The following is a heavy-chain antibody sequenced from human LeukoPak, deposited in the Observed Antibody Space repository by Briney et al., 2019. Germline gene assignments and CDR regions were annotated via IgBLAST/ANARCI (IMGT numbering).Heavy chain of an antibody. CDR1: GFTSSSYA. Sequence: PGGSLRLSCAASGFTSSSYAMSWVRQAPGKGLEWVSAISGSGGSTYYADSVKGRFTISRDNSKNTLYLQMNSLRAEDTAVYYCAKDLPYYYGSGSYSFGMDVWGQGTTVTVSS. CDR3: AKDLPYYYGSGSYSFGMDV. CDR2: ISGSGGST. D-gene: IGHD3-10*01. J-gene: IGHJ6*02. V-gene: IGHV3-23*01.